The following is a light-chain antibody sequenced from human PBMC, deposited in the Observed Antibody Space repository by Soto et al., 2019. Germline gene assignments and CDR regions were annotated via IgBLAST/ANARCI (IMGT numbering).Light chain of an antibody. Sequence: VLTQSPCTLSLSPGDRATLSCRASQNLIGTYLSWYQQRPGLAPRLLIFGVSNRATGIPDRVSGSGSGTDFTLTISRLEPEVFAVYYCQQYLSSSFGQGTRV. J-gene: IGKJ2*01. CDR3: QQYLSSS. V-gene: IGKV3-20*01. CDR1: QNLIGTY. CDR2: GVS.